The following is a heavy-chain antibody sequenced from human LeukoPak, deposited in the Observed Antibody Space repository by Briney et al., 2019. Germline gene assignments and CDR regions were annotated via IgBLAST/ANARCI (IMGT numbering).Heavy chain of an antibody. CDR3: ACTAGETNLDY. CDR1: GYTFTSYG. V-gene: IGHV1-18*01. J-gene: IGHJ4*02. D-gene: IGHD3-16*01. Sequence: ASVKVSRKASGYTFTSYGISWVRQAPGQGLEWMGWISAYNGNTNYAQKLQGRVTMTTDTSTSTAYMELSSLRSEDTAVYYCACTAGETNLDYWGQGTLVTVSS. CDR2: ISAYNGNT.